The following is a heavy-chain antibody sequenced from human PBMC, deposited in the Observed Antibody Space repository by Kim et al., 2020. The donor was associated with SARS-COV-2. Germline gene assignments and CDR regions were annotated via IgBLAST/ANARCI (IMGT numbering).Heavy chain of an antibody. Sequence: YYNPSLKSRVTISVDTSKNQFSLKLSSVTAADTAVYYCATREGWYSLFDYWGQGTLVTVSS. D-gene: IGHD6-19*01. CDR3: ATREGWYSLFDY. J-gene: IGHJ4*02. V-gene: IGHV4-39*07.